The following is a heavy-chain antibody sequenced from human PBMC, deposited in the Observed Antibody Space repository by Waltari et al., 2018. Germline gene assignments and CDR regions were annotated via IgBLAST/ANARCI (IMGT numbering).Heavy chain of an antibody. J-gene: IGHJ6*02. CDR2: LHYPGNI. D-gene: IGHD2-2*01. CDR1: GGSVSPNSYP. CDR3: ARLSGYCDDTGCYGHYAMDV. Sequence: QLQLQESGPGLVKPSETLSLTCTVSGGSVSPNSYPWAWVRQSPGKGLEWIGPLHYPGNIYYTPSLTSRVTISSDSPQNHLALRLSSVTDADTAVYYCARLSGYCDDTGCYGHYAMDVWGQGTTVTVSS. V-gene: IGHV4-39*02.